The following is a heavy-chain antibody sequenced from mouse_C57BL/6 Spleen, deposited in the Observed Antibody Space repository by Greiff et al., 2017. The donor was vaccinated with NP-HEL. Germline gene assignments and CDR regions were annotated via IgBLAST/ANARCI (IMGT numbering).Heavy chain of an antibody. CDR3: ARGRTAYAMDY. V-gene: IGHV5-16*01. CDR1: GFTFSDYY. Sequence: EVKLVESEGGLVQPGSSMKLSCTASGFTFSDYYMAWVRQVPEKGLEWVANINYDGSSTYYLDSLKSRFIISRDNAKNILYLQMSSLKSEDTATYYCARGRTAYAMDYWGQGTSGTVSS. CDR2: INYDGSST. J-gene: IGHJ4*01.